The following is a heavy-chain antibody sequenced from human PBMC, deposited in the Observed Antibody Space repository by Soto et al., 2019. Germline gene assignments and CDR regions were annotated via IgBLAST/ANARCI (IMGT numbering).Heavy chain of an antibody. CDR1: GYTFTSYY. CDR3: ARACQKLDAFDI. J-gene: IGHJ3*02. Sequence: QVQLVQSGAEVKKPGASVKVSCKASGYTFTSYYMHWVRQAPGQGLEWMGIINPSGGSTSYAQKFQRRVTMTRDTSTSTVYMELSSLRSEDTAVYYCARACQKLDAFDIWGQGTMVTVSS. CDR2: INPSGGST. V-gene: IGHV1-46*03.